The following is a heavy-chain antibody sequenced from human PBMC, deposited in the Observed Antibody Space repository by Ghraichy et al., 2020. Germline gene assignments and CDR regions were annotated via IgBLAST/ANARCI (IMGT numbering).Heavy chain of an antibody. CDR1: GFTVSSNY. V-gene: IGHV3-53*01. CDR2: IYSGGST. J-gene: IGHJ6*03. CDR3: ARGKDYYYYYMDV. Sequence: GGSLRLSCAASGFTVSSNYMSWVRQAPGKGLEWVSVIYSGGSTYYADSMKGRFTISRDNSKNTLYLQMNSLRAEDTAVYYCARGKDYYYYYMDVWGKGTTVTVSS.